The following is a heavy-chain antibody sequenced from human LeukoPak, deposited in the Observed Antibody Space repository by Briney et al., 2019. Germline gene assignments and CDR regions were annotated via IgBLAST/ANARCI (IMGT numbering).Heavy chain of an antibody. Sequence: PGGSLRLSCAASGFTFSSYGMHWVRQAPGKGLEWVAVISYDGSNKYYADSVKGRFTISRDNSKNTLYLQMNSMRADDTAVYYCAKVVHYDFWSGNDYWGQGTLVTVSS. V-gene: IGHV3-30*18. J-gene: IGHJ4*02. D-gene: IGHD3-3*01. CDR1: GFTFSSYG. CDR2: ISYDGSNK. CDR3: AKVVHYDFWSGNDY.